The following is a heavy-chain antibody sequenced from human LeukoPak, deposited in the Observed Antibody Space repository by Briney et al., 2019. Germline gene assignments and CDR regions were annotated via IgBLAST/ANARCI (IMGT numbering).Heavy chain of an antibody. D-gene: IGHD4-17*01. CDR2: INHSGST. CDR1: GGSFSGYY. J-gene: IGHJ3*02. V-gene: IGHV4-34*01. CDR3: ATPYGVTPGAFDI. Sequence: SETLSLTCAVYGGSFSGYYWSWIRQPPGKGLEWIGEINHSGSTNYNPSLKSRVTISVDTSKNQFSLKLSSVTAADTAVYYCATPYGVTPGAFDIWGQGTMVTVSS.